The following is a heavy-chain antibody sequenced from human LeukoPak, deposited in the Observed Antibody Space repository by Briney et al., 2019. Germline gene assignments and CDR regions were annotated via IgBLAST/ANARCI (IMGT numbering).Heavy chain of an antibody. CDR2: INTDGRIT. CDR3: ARDFNHQGYAFDI. CDR1: GFTFSSYW. J-gene: IGHJ3*02. V-gene: IGHV3-74*01. Sequence: PGGSLRLSCAASGFTFSSYWMHWVRQAPGKGLVWVSRINTDGRITSYADSVKGRFTISRDNAKNTLYLQMNSLRAEDTAVYYCARDFNHQGYAFDIWGQGTMVTVSS.